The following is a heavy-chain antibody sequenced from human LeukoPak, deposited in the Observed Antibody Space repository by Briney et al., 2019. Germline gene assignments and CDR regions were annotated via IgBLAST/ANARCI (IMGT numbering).Heavy chain of an antibody. J-gene: IGHJ4*02. Sequence: GWSLTLSCPASRFTFSSYGMHWLRQAPGKGLEGVAIIWYDGGNIDYTDSVKGRFTISRDNSKNTLYLQMNSLRAEDTAVYYCAREEHKNWKIDYWGQGTLVTVSS. CDR3: AREEHKNWKIDY. V-gene: IGHV3-33*01. CDR2: IWYDGGNI. D-gene: IGHD1-1*01. CDR1: RFTFSSYG.